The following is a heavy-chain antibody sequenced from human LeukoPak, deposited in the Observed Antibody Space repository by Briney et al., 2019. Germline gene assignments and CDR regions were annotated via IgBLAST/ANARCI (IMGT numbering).Heavy chain of an antibody. Sequence: GGSLRLSCAASGFTFHNYAMSWVRQAPGKELEWVSAISSSGDITFYADSVKGRFTISRDNSRYTLYLQMNSLRAEDAAMYYCAKDRPNYHESNGHYYRRNGDYWGQGTLVTVSS. CDR2: ISSSGDIT. J-gene: IGHJ4*02. CDR3: AKDRPNYHESNGHYYRRNGDY. V-gene: IGHV3-23*01. CDR1: GFTFHNYA. D-gene: IGHD3-22*01.